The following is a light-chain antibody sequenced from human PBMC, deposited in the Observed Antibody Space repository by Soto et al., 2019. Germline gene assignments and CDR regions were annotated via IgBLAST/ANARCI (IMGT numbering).Light chain of an antibody. Sequence: QSALTQPPSASGSPGQSVTISCTGTSSDVGGYIYVSWYQQHPGKAPKLVIYEVTKRPSGVPDRFSGSKSGNTASLTVSGRQAEDEADYYCSSFTGASTIFGTGTKLTVL. V-gene: IGLV2-8*01. CDR2: EVT. J-gene: IGLJ1*01. CDR3: SSFTGASTI. CDR1: SSDVGGYIY.